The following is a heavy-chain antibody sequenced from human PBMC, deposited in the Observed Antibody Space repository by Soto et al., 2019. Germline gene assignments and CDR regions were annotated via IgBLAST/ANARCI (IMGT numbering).Heavy chain of an antibody. CDR1: GDSVSSNSAA. J-gene: IGHJ6*02. D-gene: IGHD6-25*01. CDR2: TYYRSKWYN. V-gene: IGHV6-1*01. Sequence: PSQTLSLTCAISGDSVSSNSAAWNWIRQSPSRGLEWLGRTYYRSKWYNDYAVSVKSRITINPDTSKNQFSLQLNSVTPEDTAVYYCAKSSETGYYYYYYGMDVWGQGTTVTVSS. CDR3: AKSSETGYYYYYYGMDV.